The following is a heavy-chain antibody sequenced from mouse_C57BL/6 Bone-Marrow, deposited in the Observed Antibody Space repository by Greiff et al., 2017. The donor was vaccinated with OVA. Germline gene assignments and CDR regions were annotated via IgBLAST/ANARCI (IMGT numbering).Heavy chain of an antibody. V-gene: IGHV1-74*01. CDR3: AIGTTVVATDAMDY. CDR2: IHPSDSDT. J-gene: IGHJ4*01. D-gene: IGHD1-1*01. CDR1: GYTFTSYW. Sequence: QVQLQQPGAELVKRGASVKVSCKASGYTFTSYWMHWVKQRPGQGLEWIGRIHPSDSDTNYNQKFKGKATLTVDRSSSTAYMQLSSLTSEDSSVYYCAIGTTVVATDAMDYWGQGTSVTVSS.